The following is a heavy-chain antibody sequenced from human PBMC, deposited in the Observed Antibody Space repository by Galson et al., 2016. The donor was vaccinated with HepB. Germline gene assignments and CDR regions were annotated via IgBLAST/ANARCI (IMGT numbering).Heavy chain of an antibody. V-gene: IGHV3-49*03. Sequence: SLRLSCAASGFTFGDYAMSWFRLAPGKGLEWVGFIRNKAYGGTTEYAASVKGRFTISRDDSKSIAYLQMNSLRTEDTAVYYCTRVRRVAAAIVGTFDVWGQGTMITVSS. J-gene: IGHJ3*01. CDR1: GFTFGDYA. CDR2: IRNKAYGGTT. D-gene: IGHD2-2*02. CDR3: TRVRRVAAAIVGTFDV.